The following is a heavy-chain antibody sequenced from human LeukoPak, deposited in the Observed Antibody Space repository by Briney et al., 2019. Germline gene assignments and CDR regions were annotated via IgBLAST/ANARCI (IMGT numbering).Heavy chain of an antibody. CDR2: IYYSGST. CDR3: ARTHSSGGSCYRLADDFDI. V-gene: IGHV4-59*08. D-gene: IGHD2-15*01. J-gene: IGHJ3*02. CDR1: GGSISSYY. Sequence: PSETLSLTCTVSGGSISSYYWSWIRQPPGNGLEWIGYIYYSGSTNYNPSLKSRVTISVDTSKNQFSLKLSSVTAADTAVYYCARTHSSGGSCYRLADDFDIWGQGTMVTVSS.